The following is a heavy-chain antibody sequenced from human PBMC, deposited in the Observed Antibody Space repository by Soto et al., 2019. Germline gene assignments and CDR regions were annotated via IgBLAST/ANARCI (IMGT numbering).Heavy chain of an antibody. CDR3: ARASPFLFRGMPYYMDV. J-gene: IGHJ6*03. V-gene: IGHV3-66*01. D-gene: IGHD3-10*01. CDR1: GFTVSSNY. CDR2: IYSGGST. Sequence: GGSLRLSCAASGFTVSSNYMSWVRQAPGKGLEWVSVIYSGGSTYYADSVKGRFTISRDNSKNTLYLQMNSLRAEDTAVYYCARASPFLFRGMPYYMDVWGKGTTVTVSS.